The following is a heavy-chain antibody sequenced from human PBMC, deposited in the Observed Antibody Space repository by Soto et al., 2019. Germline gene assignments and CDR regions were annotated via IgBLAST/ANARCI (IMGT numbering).Heavy chain of an antibody. V-gene: IGHV3-30*03. CDR1: GFTFSSYA. D-gene: IGHD6-6*01. Sequence: QVQLVESGGGVVQPGKSLRLSCAASGFTFSSYAMHWARQAPGKGLEWVTVLSIRGGVENYAESVRGRFTISRADSKNTLYLQMDSLRVEDTAVYYCARGTIVARQHLDYWGQGTLVTVSS. CDR2: LSIRGGVE. CDR3: ARGTIVARQHLDY. J-gene: IGHJ4*02.